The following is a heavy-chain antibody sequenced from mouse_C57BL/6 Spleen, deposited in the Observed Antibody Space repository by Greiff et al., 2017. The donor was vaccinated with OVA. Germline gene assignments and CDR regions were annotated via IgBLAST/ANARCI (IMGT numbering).Heavy chain of an antibody. V-gene: IGHV10-3*01. CDR3: VRDGDYDPHFDV. CDR1: GFTFNTYA. CDR2: LRSKSSNYAT. D-gene: IGHD2-4*01. J-gene: IGHJ1*03. Sequence: EVQLVESGGGLVQPKGSLKLSCAASGFTFNTYAMHWVRQAPGKGLEWVARLRSKSSNYATYYADSVKDRFTISRDDSQSMLYLQMNNLKTEDTAMYYCVRDGDYDPHFDVWGTGTTVTVSS.